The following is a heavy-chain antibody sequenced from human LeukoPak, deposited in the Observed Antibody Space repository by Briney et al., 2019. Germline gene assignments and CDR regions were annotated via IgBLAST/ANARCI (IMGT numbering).Heavy chain of an antibody. Sequence: GGPLRLSCAVSGFPFSIYRMLWVRQAPGEGLVWVSRINSDGSSTRYADSVKGRFTISRDNDKITLYLHMKRLRVEDACVEVCATGPEYPTYGAFNICGQGTMVTFPS. J-gene: IGHJ3*02. CDR2: INSDGSST. V-gene: IGHV3-74*01. D-gene: IGHD3-10*01. CDR3: ATGPEYPTYGAFNI. CDR1: GFPFSIYR.